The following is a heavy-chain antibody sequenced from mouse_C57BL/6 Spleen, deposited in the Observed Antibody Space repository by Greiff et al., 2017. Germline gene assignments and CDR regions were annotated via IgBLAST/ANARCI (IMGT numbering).Heavy chain of an antibody. J-gene: IGHJ4*01. V-gene: IGHV1-5*01. CDR1: GYTFTSYW. D-gene: IGHD4-1*02. Sequence: EVQLQQSGTVLARPGASVKMSCKTSGYTFTSYWMHWVKQRPGQGLEWIGAIYPGNSDTSYNQKFKGKAKLTAVTSASTAYMELSSLTNEDSAVYYCTSPTGTGYAMDYWGQGTSVTVSS. CDR2: IYPGNSDT. CDR3: TSPTGTGYAMDY.